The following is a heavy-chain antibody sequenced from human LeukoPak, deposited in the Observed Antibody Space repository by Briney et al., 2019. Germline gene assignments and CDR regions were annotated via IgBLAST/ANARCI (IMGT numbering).Heavy chain of an antibody. CDR2: ITWNADST. V-gene: IGHV3-20*04. CDR3: ARDHHCSSATCPSDY. J-gene: IGHJ4*02. CDR1: GFSLDDDG. D-gene: IGHD2-2*01. Sequence: PGGSLRLSCTASGFSLDDDGMSWVRQAPGKGLEWVSGITWNADSTGYVDFVKGRFTVSRDNAKNSLYLQMDSLRAEDTALYYCARDHHCSSATCPSDYWGQGTLVTVSS.